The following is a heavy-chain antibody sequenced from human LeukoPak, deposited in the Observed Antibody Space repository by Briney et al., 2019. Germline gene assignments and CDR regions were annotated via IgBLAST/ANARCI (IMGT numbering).Heavy chain of an antibody. CDR1: GFTFSSYW. V-gene: IGHV3-7*01. Sequence: GGSLRLSCAASGFTFSSYWVSWVRQAPGKGLEWVANIKQDGSEKYYVDSVKGRFTISRDNAKNSLYLQMNSLRAEDTAVYYCARDAGYCSSTSCYRDRFDYWGQGTLVTVSS. CDR3: ARDAGYCSSTSCYRDRFDY. J-gene: IGHJ4*02. CDR2: IKQDGSEK. D-gene: IGHD2-2*02.